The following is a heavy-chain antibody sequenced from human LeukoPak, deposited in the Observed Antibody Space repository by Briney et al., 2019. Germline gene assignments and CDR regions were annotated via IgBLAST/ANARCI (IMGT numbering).Heavy chain of an antibody. CDR2: IYPGDSDT. CDR3: ARWVTADRGKKDAFDF. Sequence: GESLKISCTASGHSFTTYWIGWVRQMPGKGLEWMGIIYPGDSDTRYSPSFQGQVTISADKSINTAYLQWSSLKASDTAIYHCARWVTADRGKKDAFDFWGQGTMVTVSS. D-gene: IGHD2-21*02. V-gene: IGHV5-51*01. J-gene: IGHJ3*01. CDR1: GHSFTTYW.